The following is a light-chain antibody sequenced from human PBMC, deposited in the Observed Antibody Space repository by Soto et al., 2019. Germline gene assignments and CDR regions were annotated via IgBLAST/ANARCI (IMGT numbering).Light chain of an antibody. Sequence: QSALTQPASVSGSPGQSITISCTGTSSDVGGHNYVSWYQQYPGKAPKLMLYEVSNRPSGVSNRFSGSKSGNTASLTISGLQDEDEGNYYCSSYTSSYTLVFGGGTKVTV. CDR3: SSYTSSYTLV. V-gene: IGLV2-14*01. CDR1: SSDVGGHNY. J-gene: IGLJ2*01. CDR2: EVS.